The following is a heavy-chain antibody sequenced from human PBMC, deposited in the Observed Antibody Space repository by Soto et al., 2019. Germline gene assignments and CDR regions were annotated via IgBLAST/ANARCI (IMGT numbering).Heavy chain of an antibody. Sequence: SETLSLTCTVSGGSISSYYWSWVRQPPGKGLEWIGYIYYSGSTNYNPSLKSRVTISVDTSKNQFSLKLSSVTAADTAVYYCARYSTTWGGMDVWGQGTTVTVSS. CDR2: IYYSGST. CDR1: GGSISSYY. J-gene: IGHJ6*02. CDR3: ARYSTTWGGMDV. D-gene: IGHD6-13*01. V-gene: IGHV4-59*01.